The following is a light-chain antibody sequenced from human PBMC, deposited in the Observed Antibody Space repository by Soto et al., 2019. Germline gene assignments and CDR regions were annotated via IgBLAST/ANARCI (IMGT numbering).Light chain of an antibody. CDR1: SAHSTYA. J-gene: IGLJ2*01. V-gene: IGLV4-69*01. CDR2: LNSDGSH. Sequence: QLVLTQSPSASASLGASVKLTCTLSSAHSTYAIAWHQQQPEKGPRYLMKLNSDGSHSRGGGIPDRFSGSSSGAERYLTISGLQSEDEADYYCQTWGTGMVFGGGTKLTVL. CDR3: QTWGTGMV.